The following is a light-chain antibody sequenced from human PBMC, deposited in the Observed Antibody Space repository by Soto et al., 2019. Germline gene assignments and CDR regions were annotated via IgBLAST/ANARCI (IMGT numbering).Light chain of an antibody. V-gene: IGKV4-1*01. CDR1: QSVFSSADNWNY. Sequence: DIVMTQSPDSLAVSLCERATINCNSSQSVFSSADNWNYLAWYLQKAGQPPEMLLYWESARDSGVPDRFSGSGSGTDLNLTISSLQAEDVAVYYCQQYYSTTRTFGQGTKVDIK. J-gene: IGKJ2*01. CDR2: WES. CDR3: QQYYSTTRT.